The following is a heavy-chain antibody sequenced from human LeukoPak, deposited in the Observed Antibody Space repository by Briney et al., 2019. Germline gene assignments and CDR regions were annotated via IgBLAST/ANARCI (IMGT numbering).Heavy chain of an antibody. J-gene: IGHJ4*02. Sequence: SETLSLTCNVSGGSISRGDYYWSWLRQPPGKGLEWIGYIYYTGSTDYNPSLKSRVTISVDTSKNQFSLKLSSVTAADTAVYYCARAHYFDYWGQGTLVTVSS. V-gene: IGHV4-30-4*01. CDR2: IYYTGST. CDR3: ARAHYFDY. CDR1: GGSISRGDYY.